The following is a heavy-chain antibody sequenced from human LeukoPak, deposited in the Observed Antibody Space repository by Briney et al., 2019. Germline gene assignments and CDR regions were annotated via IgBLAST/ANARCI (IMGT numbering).Heavy chain of an antibody. D-gene: IGHD6-13*01. CDR3: ARGGAAAGLDY. CDR1: GDSISSGNY. J-gene: IGHJ4*02. V-gene: IGHV4-38-2*02. CDR2: IYHTGST. Sequence: TSETLSLTCTVSGDSISSGNYWGWIREPPGKGLEWIGSIYHTGSTYYNLSLKSRVTISVDTSNNQFSLKLSSVTAADTAVYYCARGGAAAGLDYWGQGTLVTVSS.